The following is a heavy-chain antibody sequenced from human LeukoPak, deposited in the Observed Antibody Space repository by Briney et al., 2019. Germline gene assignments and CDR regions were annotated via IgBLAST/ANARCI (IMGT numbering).Heavy chain of an antibody. CDR3: AKGRGAFDI. V-gene: IGHV3-30*18. Sequence: QPGRSLRLSCVASEFTFSSYGMHGVRQAPGKGLEWVAVISNDGSNKYYADSVKGRFTISRDNSKNTLYLQMNSLRAEDTAVYYGAKGRGAFDIWGPGTMVTVSS. J-gene: IGHJ3*02. CDR2: ISNDGSNK. CDR1: EFTFSSYG. D-gene: IGHD3-10*01.